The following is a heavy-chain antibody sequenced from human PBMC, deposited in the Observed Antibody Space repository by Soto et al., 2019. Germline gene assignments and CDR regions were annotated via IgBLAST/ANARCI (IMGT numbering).Heavy chain of an antibody. J-gene: IGHJ4*02. CDR1: GGSISSYY. Sequence: SETLSLTCTVSGGSISSYYWSWIRQPPGKGLEWIGYIYYSGSTNYNPSLKSRVTISVDTSKNQFSLKLSSVTAADTAVYYCARGEDYYDSSGYDYWGQGTLVTVSS. V-gene: IGHV4-59*01. CDR3: ARGEDYYDSSGYDY. D-gene: IGHD3-22*01. CDR2: IYYSGST.